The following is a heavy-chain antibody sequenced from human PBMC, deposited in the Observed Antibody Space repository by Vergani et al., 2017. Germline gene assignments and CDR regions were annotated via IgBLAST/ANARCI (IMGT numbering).Heavy chain of an antibody. Sequence: EVQLVESGGGLIQPGGSLRLSCAASGFTVSSNYMSWVRQAPGKGLEWVSVIYSGGSTYYADSVKGRFSISRDNSKNTRNLQMNSLRAEDTAVYYCAKAAAGTENYYYGMDVWGQGTTVTVSS. V-gene: IGHV3-53*01. CDR1: GFTVSSNY. CDR2: IYSGGST. J-gene: IGHJ6*02. CDR3: AKAAAGTENYYYGMDV. D-gene: IGHD6-13*01.